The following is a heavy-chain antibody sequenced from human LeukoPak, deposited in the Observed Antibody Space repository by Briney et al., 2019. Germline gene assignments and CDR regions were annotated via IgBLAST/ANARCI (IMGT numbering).Heavy chain of an antibody. J-gene: IGHJ5*02. D-gene: IGHD6-13*01. CDR3: AKEGRPAPGTDWFDP. Sequence: PGGSLRLSCVASGFTFSSYSMNWVRQAPGKGLEWVSYISSRSSNIYYADSVKGRFTISRDNAKNSLYLQMNSLRDEDTAVYYCAKEGRPAPGTDWFDPWGQGTLVTVSS. CDR1: GFTFSSYS. V-gene: IGHV3-48*02. CDR2: ISSRSSNI.